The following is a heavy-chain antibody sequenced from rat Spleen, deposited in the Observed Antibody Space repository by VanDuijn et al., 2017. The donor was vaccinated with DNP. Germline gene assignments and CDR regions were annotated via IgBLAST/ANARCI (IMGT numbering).Heavy chain of an antibody. Sequence: QVQLKESGPGLVQPSQTLSLTCTVSGFSLTSYHVHWVRQPPGKGLEWMGRIQSGGSTDYNSALKSRLSISRDTSKSQVFLKMNSVQTEDTAMYFCARDAYWGQGVMVTVSS. J-gene: IGHJ2*01. CDR2: IQSGGST. CDR1: GFSLTSYH. V-gene: IGHV2-27*01. CDR3: ARDAY.